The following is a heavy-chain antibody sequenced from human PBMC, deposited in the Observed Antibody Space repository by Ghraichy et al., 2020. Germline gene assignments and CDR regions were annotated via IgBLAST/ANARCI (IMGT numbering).Heavy chain of an antibody. V-gene: IGHV3-30*18. CDR3: AKERGTYSGFGFDY. CDR1: GFAFGDFG. D-gene: IGHD1-26*01. Sequence: AGSLRLSCAASGFAFGDFGLHWVRQTPGAGLEWLTSISYDGRTKRYAESIQGRFTFSRDNSKNTLYLQMNSLRDDDTAVYFCAKERGTYSGFGFDYWGQGTLVTVSS. J-gene: IGHJ4*02. CDR2: ISYDGRTK.